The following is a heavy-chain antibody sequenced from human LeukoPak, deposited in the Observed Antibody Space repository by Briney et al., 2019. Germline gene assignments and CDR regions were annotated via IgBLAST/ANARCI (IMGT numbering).Heavy chain of an antibody. D-gene: IGHD3-22*01. V-gene: IGHV3-7*01. Sequence: GGSLRLSCAASGFTFSSYAMTWVRQAPGKGLEWVANIKQDGSEKYYVDSVKGRFTISRDNAKNSLYLQMNSLRAEDTAVYYCARDKILYYYDSSGGFDYWGQGTLVTVSS. J-gene: IGHJ4*02. CDR2: IKQDGSEK. CDR1: GFTFSSYA. CDR3: ARDKILYYYDSSGGFDY.